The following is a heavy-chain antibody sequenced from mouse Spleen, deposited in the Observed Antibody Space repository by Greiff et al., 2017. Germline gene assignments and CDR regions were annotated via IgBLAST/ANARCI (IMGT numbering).Heavy chain of an antibody. V-gene: IGHV1-22*01. J-gene: IGHJ3*01. Sequence: VQLQQSGPELVKPGASVKMSCKASGYTFTDYNMHWVKQSHGKSLEWIGYINPNNGGTSYNQKFKGKATLTVNKSSSTAYMELRSLTSEDSAVYYCAAYYRYDVAWFAYWGQGTLVTVSA. CDR2: INPNNGGT. CDR1: GYTFTDYN. D-gene: IGHD2-14*01. CDR3: AAYYRYDVAWFAY.